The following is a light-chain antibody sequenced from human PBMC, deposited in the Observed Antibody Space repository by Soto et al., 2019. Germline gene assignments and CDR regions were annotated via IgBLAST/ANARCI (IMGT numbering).Light chain of an antibody. CDR3: QQFNSYPQVT. CDR1: QGISSA. J-gene: IGKJ5*01. Sequence: AIQLTQSPSSLSASVGDRVTITYPASQGISSALARYQQKPGKAPNLQSYDASSLESGVPSRFSGSGSGTDFTLTISSLQPEDFAIYCCQQFNSYPQVTFGQGTRLEIK. CDR2: DAS. V-gene: IGKV1-13*02.